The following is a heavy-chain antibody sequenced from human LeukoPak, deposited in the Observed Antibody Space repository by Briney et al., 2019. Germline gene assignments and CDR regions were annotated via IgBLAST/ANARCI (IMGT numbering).Heavy chain of an antibody. CDR2: ISYSSVTI. CDR3: TRDGDGNFDY. Sequence: GGSLRLSCAASGFTFSAASMNWVRQTPGKGLEWISYISYSSVTIHHAVFVKGRFTISRDNTKNTLFLQMNSLRAEDTAIYYCTRDGDGNFDYWGQGTQVTVSS. J-gene: IGHJ4*02. D-gene: IGHD2-21*02. CDR1: GFTFSAAS. V-gene: IGHV3-48*04.